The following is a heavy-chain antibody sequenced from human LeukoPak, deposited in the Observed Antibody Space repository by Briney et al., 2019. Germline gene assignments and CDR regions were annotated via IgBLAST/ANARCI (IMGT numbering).Heavy chain of an antibody. J-gene: IGHJ5*02. CDR3: ARDSNLAAAGSGENWFDP. Sequence: GGCLRLSCAASGFTFSSYGMHWVRQAPGKGLEWGAVIWYDGSNKYYADSVKGRFTISRDNSKNTLYLQMNSLRAEDTAVYYCARDSNLAAAGSGENWFDPWGQGTLVTVSS. CDR2: IWYDGSNK. CDR1: GFTFSSYG. V-gene: IGHV3-33*01. D-gene: IGHD6-13*01.